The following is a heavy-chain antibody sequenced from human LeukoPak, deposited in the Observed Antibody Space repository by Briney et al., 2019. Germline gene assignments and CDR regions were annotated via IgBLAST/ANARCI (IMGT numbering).Heavy chain of an antibody. D-gene: IGHD2-21*02. Sequence: GGSLRLSCVASGFTFSSYSMNWVRQAPGKGLEWVSSISSSSSYIYYADSVKGRFTISRDNAKNSLYLQMNSLRAEDTAVYYCARDRLQAFDIWGQGTMVTVSS. V-gene: IGHV3-21*01. CDR3: ARDRLQAFDI. CDR2: ISSSSSYI. J-gene: IGHJ3*02. CDR1: GFTFSSYS.